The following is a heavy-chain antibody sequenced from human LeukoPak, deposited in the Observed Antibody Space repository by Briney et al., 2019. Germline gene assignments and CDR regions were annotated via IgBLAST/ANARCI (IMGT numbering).Heavy chain of an antibody. V-gene: IGHV3-48*04. Sequence: GGSLRLSCAASGFTFSSYSMNWVRQAPGKGLEWVSYISGSTTTIYYADSVKGRFTISRDNAKNSLYLQMNSLRAEDTAVYYRAKRAYYYYGMDVWGQGTTVTVSS. J-gene: IGHJ6*02. CDR3: AKRAYYYYGMDV. CDR2: ISGSTTTI. CDR1: GFTFSSYS.